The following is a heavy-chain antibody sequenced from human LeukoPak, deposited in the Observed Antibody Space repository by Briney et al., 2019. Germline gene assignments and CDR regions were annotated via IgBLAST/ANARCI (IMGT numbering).Heavy chain of an antibody. CDR3: ARGSGSPDY. J-gene: IGHJ4*02. D-gene: IGHD1-26*01. CDR2: IYHSGST. CDR1: GFTVSSNY. Sequence: GSLRLSCAASGFTVSSNYMSWVRQPPGKGLEWNGEIYHSGSTNYNPSLKSRVTISVDKSKNQFSLKLSSVTAADTAVYYCARGSGSPDYWGQGTLVTVSS. V-gene: IGHV4-4*02.